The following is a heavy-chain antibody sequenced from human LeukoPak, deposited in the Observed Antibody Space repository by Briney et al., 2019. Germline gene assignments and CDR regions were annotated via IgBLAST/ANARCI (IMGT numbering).Heavy chain of an antibody. V-gene: IGHV1-18*01. CDR3: ARGRCGGDCYPDAFDI. J-gene: IGHJ3*02. Sequence: ASVKVSCKASDYTFTSYGISWVRQAPGQGLEWMGWISAYNGNTNYAQKLQGRVTMTTDTSTSTAYMELRSLRSDDTAVYYCARGRCGGDCYPDAFDIWGQGTMVTVSS. CDR1: DYTFTSYG. D-gene: IGHD2-21*02. CDR2: ISAYNGNT.